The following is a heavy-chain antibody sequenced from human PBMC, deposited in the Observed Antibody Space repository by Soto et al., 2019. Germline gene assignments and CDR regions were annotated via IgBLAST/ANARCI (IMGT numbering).Heavy chain of an antibody. D-gene: IGHD3-16*01. Sequence: SETLSLTCSVSGGSISGHYWSWVRLPAGRRLQWVGRIYSSGTTNYNPSLKSRVRMSVDTDRNSFSLRLDSVTAADTAVYYGARGGGSSPPRYWGRGTLVTVSS. CDR1: GGSISGHY. J-gene: IGHJ4*02. CDR2: IYSSGTT. CDR3: ARGGGSSPPRY. V-gene: IGHV4-4*07.